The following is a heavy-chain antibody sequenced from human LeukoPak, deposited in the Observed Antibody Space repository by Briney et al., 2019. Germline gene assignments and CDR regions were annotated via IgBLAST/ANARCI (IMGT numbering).Heavy chain of an antibody. D-gene: IGHD3-3*01. V-gene: IGHV4-59*01. CDR3: ARGPYDFLDV. CDR2: IYYSGST. CDR1: GGSISSYY. J-gene: IGHJ6*02. Sequence: NSSETLSLTCTVSGGSISSYYWSWIRQPPGKGLEWIGYIYYSGSTNCNPSLKSRVTISVDTSKNQFSLKLSSVTAAGTAVYYCARGPYDFLDVWGQGTTVTVSS.